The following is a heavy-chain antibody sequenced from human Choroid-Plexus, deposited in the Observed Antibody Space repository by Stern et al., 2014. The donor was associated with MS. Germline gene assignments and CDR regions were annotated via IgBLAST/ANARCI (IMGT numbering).Heavy chain of an antibody. Sequence: VQLVQSGGGVVQPGRPLRLSCVASGFTLGSCAMHWVRQAPGKGLEWGAGVSYDGSNKYYAASVKGRFTISRDNSQNTLYMQMSSLRPEDTAVYYCAKDRQYLTYFFDHWGQGSLVTVSS. D-gene: IGHD2/OR15-2a*01. J-gene: IGHJ5*02. CDR1: GFTLGSCA. CDR2: VSYDGSNK. CDR3: AKDRQYLTYFFDH. V-gene: IGHV3-30*18.